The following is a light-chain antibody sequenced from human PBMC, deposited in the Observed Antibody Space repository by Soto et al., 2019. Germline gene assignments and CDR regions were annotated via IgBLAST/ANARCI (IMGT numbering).Light chain of an antibody. J-gene: IGLJ2*01. CDR1: SSDVGGYNY. Sequence: QSALTKPASVSGSPGQSITISCTGTSSDVGGYNYVSWYQQHPGKAPKLMIYDVSNRPSGVSNRFSGSKSGNTASLTISGLQDEDEADYYCSSYTSSSTQVFGGGTKVTVL. CDR2: DVS. V-gene: IGLV2-14*01. CDR3: SSYTSSSTQV.